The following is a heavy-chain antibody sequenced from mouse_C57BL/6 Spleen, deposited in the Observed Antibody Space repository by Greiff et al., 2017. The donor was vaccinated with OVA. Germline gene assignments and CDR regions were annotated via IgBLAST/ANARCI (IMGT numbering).Heavy chain of an antibody. CDR3: ARLGAQAKWD. CDR2: INPGSGGT. CDR1: GYAFTNYL. Sequence: VKLMESGAELVRPGTSVKVSCKASGYAFTNYLIEWVKQRPGQGLEWIGVINPGSGGTNYNEKFKGKATLTADKSSSTAYMQLSSLTSEDSAVYFCARLGAQAKWDWGQGTLVTVSA. D-gene: IGHD3-2*02. J-gene: IGHJ3*01. V-gene: IGHV1-54*01.